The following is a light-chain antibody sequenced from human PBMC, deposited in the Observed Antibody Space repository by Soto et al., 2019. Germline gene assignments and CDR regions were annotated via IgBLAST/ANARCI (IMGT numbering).Light chain of an antibody. CDR2: SAS. Sequence: DVQMTQSPSSVSASVGDRVTITCRASQDISNWLAWYQQKPGKAPKLLIYSASSLHSGVSSRFRGSGSGTDFSLTISSLQPEDFATYYCQQANTFPYTFGQGTKLEVK. CDR1: QDISNW. V-gene: IGKV1-12*01. J-gene: IGKJ2*01. CDR3: QQANTFPYT.